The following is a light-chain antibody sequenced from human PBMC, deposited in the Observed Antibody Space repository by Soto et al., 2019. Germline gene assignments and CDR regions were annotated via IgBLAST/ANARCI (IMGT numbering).Light chain of an antibody. Sequence: EIVMTQSPGTLSVSPGERATLSCRASENLNTNLAWYQQRPGQAPRLLIYGASTRATGVPARFTGSGSGTDFTLTISSLQFEDFAVYFCQQYKNWPPWTLGQGTKVDIK. J-gene: IGKJ1*01. CDR1: ENLNTN. CDR2: GAS. CDR3: QQYKNWPPWT. V-gene: IGKV3-15*01.